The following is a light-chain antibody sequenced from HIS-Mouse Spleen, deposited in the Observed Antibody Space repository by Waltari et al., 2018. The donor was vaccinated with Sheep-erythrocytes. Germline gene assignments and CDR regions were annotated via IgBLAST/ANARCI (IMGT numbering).Light chain of an antibody. CDR1: SSDVGGYNY. CDR2: DVS. Sequence: QSALTQPPSASGSPGQSVTLSCTGTSSDVGGYNYVSWYQQHQGKAPKLMIYDVSKRPSGVPDRFSGSKSGNTASLTISGLQAEDEADYYCCSYAGSYNHVFATGTKVTVL. J-gene: IGLJ1*01. CDR3: CSYAGSYNHV. V-gene: IGLV2-8*01.